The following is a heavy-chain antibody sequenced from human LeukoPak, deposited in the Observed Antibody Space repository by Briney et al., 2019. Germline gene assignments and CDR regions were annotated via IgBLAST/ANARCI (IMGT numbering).Heavy chain of an antibody. V-gene: IGHV4-31*03. Sequence: SETLSLTCTVSGGSISSGGYYWSWIRQHPGKGLEWIGYIYYSGSTYYNPSLKSRVTISVDTSKNQFSLKLSSVTAADTAVYYCARDRRWRRDSKTPYFYYGMDVWGRGTTVTVS. CDR2: IYYSGST. CDR1: GGSISSGGYY. D-gene: IGHD5-24*01. J-gene: IGHJ6*02. CDR3: ARDRRWRRDSKTPYFYYGMDV.